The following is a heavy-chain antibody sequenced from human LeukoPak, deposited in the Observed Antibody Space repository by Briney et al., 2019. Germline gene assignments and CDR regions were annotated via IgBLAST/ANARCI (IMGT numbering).Heavy chain of an antibody. Sequence: PGGSLRLSCAASGFTFSSYGMHWVRQAPGKGLEWVAFIRYDGSNKYYADSVKGRFTISRDNSKNTLYLQMNSLRAEDTAVYYCAKHWYGYYDSSGYSSFDYWGQGTLVTVSS. CDR3: AKHWYGYYDSSGYSSFDY. J-gene: IGHJ4*02. CDR1: GFTFSSYG. D-gene: IGHD3-22*01. V-gene: IGHV3-30*02. CDR2: IRYDGSNK.